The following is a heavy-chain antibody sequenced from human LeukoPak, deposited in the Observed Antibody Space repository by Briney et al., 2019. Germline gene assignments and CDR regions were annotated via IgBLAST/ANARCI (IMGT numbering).Heavy chain of an antibody. CDR1: GGSFSGCY. V-gene: IGHV4-34*01. D-gene: IGHD3-22*01. J-gene: IGHJ4*02. Sequence: SETLSLTCAVYGGSFSGCYWSWIRQPPGKGLEWIGEINHSGSTNYNPSLKSRVTISVDTSKNQFSLKLSSVTAADTAVYYCARGHYYDGSGYPYWGQGTLVTVSS. CDR3: ARGHYYDGSGYPY. CDR2: INHSGST.